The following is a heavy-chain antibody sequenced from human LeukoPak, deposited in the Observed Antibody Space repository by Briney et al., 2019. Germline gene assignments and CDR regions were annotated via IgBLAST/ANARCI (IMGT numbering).Heavy chain of an antibody. V-gene: IGHV4-39*07. CDR1: GGSISSSSHY. CDR2: MYYRGST. CDR3: ARRTILTGSDY. J-gene: IGHJ4*02. Sequence: SETLSLTCTVSGGSISSSSHYWGWIRQPPGKGLEWIGSMYYRGSTYHNPSLKSRVTISVDTSKNQFSLKLSSVTAADTAVYYCARRTILTGSDYWGQGTLVTVSS. D-gene: IGHD3-9*01.